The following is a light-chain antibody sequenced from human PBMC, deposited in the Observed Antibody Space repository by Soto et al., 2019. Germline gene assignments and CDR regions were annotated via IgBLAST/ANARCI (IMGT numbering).Light chain of an antibody. J-gene: IGKJ1*01. CDR1: QSIASH. CDR3: QQTYSPPPT. V-gene: IGKV1-39*01. Sequence: DIQMTQSPSSLSASLGDRVTITCRASQSIASHLNWYQQKPGRAPTLLISVASSLRSGVPSRFSGSGSGTDFTLPISSLQREDFAIYFCQQTYSPPPTFGQGTKLEL. CDR2: VAS.